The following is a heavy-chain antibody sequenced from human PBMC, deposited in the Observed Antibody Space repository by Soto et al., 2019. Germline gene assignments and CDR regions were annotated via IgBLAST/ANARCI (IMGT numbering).Heavy chain of an antibody. J-gene: IGHJ2*01. Sequence: QVQLVQSGAGMKKPGSSVKVSCKASGGTFSRYAISWVRQAPGQGLEWMGGTIPIFGTPKYAQKFQGRVTITAVESTSTTYMELSSLRPEDTAIYYCASAAAGYWYFDLWGRGTLVTVSS. D-gene: IGHD6-13*01. V-gene: IGHV1-69*01. CDR3: ASAAAGYWYFDL. CDR1: GGTFSRYA. CDR2: TIPIFGTP.